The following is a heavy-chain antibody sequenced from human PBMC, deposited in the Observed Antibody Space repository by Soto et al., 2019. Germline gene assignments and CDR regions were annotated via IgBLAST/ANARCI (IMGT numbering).Heavy chain of an antibody. CDR3: TRLFGVYGDYGYYYYYGMDV. CDR2: IRSKANSYAT. Sequence: EVQLVESGGGLVQPGGSLKLSCAASGFTFSSSAMHWVRQASGKGLEWVGRIRSKANSYATAYAASVKGRFTISRDDSKNTAYLQMNSLKTEDTAVYYCTRLFGVYGDYGYYYYYGMDVWGQGTTVTVSS. D-gene: IGHD4-17*01. J-gene: IGHJ6*02. V-gene: IGHV3-73*02. CDR1: GFTFSSSA.